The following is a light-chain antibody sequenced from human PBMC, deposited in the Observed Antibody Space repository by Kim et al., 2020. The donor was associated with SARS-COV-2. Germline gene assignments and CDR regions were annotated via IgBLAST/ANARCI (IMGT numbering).Light chain of an antibody. CDR2: DDN. CDR3: QSFDGTNWV. Sequence: GQHVRSSCTSRSGSNASNYMKWNQQRPDSAHITVVYDDNQSPSGVPFRFSGAVNSSSNSATLTISRLRTEGEADYYCQSFDGTNWVFGGGTQLSVL. V-gene: IGLV6-57*02. J-gene: IGLJ3*02. CDR1: SGSNASNY.